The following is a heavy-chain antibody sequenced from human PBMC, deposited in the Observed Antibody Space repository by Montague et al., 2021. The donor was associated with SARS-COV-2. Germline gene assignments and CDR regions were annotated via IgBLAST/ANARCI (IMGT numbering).Heavy chain of an antibody. CDR3: TRDALTMIIDAFNI. V-gene: IGHV3-21*01. J-gene: IGHJ3*02. CDR1: GFTFSTYT. Sequence: SLRLSCAASGFTFSTYTMNWVRQAPGQGLEWVSSIPVSSIHIYYADSVKGRFTISRDNAKNSLYLQMNSLRAEDTAVYYCTRDALTMIIDAFNIWGQGTKVTGSS. CDR2: IPVSSIHI. D-gene: IGHD3-22*01.